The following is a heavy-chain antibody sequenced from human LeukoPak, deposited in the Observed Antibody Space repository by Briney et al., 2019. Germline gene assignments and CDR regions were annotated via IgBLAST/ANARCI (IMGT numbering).Heavy chain of an antibody. CDR2: ISYDGSNK. CDR1: GFTFSRYG. V-gene: IGHV3-30*04. Sequence: GGSLRLSCAASGFTFSRYGMHWVRQAPGKGLEWVTAISYDGSNKYYADSVKGRFTISRDNAKNSLYLQMNSLRAEDTAVYYCARPLLWFGELELFYYYMDVWGKGTTVTVSS. J-gene: IGHJ6*03. D-gene: IGHD3-10*01. CDR3: ARPLLWFGELELFYYYMDV.